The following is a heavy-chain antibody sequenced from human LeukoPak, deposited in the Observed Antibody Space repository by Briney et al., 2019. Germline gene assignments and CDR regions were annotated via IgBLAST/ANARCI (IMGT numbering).Heavy chain of an antibody. CDR1: RFSFSSYA. D-gene: IGHD3-16*01. J-gene: IGHJ3*02. Sequence: GGSLRLSCAASRFSFSSYAMAWVRQAQGKGLEWVSSISASGSRTYYAGSVKGRFTISRDNSKKMIYLQMNSLRVEDTAVYYCAKGKVNHDGAFDIWGLGTMVIVS. V-gene: IGHV3-23*01. CDR3: AKGKVNHDGAFDI. CDR2: ISASGSRT.